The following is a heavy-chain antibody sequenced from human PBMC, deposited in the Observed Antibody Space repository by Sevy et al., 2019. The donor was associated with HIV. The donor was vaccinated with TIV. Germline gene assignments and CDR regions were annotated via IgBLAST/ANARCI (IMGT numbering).Heavy chain of an antibody. J-gene: IGHJ6*02. CDR3: ARDNYCISGDGCYGYGLDV. CDR2: ISNSGNNV. D-gene: IGHD2-2*01. Sequence: GGSLRLSCSASGLTFSDYYMTWIRQAPGKGLECISYISNSGNNVYYADSVKGRFTVSRDNAKKSLYLQLNSLRDEDTAVYYCARDNYCISGDGCYGYGLDVWGQGTTVTVSS. CDR1: GLTFSDYY. V-gene: IGHV3-11*01.